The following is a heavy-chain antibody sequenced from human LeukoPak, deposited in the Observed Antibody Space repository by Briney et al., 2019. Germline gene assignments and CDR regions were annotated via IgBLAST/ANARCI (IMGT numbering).Heavy chain of an antibody. CDR3: AKDGIVGATWFDP. CDR2: ISSSGSTI. J-gene: IGHJ5*02. CDR1: GFTFSSYG. V-gene: IGHV3-23*01. D-gene: IGHD1-26*01. Sequence: PGGSLRLSCAASGFTFSSYGMNWVRQAPGKGLEWVSYISSSGSTIYYADSVKGRFTISRDNSKNTLYLQMNSLRAEDTAVYYCAKDGIVGATWFDPWGQGTLVTVSS.